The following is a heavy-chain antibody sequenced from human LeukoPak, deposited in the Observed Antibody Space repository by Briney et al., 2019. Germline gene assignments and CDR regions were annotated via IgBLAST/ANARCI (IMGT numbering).Heavy chain of an antibody. CDR3: ARHVVNLAVPGAPSWIDP. CDR1: GYSFTNYW. Sequence: GESLKISCKASGYSFTNYWIVWVRQRPGKDLEYMGFIYPGGSDLRYSPSFQGQVTISVDKSITTAYLQWSSLKASDTAMYYCARHVVNLAVPGAPSWIDPWGQGTQVTVSS. CDR2: IYPGGSDL. D-gene: IGHD6-19*01. V-gene: IGHV5-51*01. J-gene: IGHJ5*02.